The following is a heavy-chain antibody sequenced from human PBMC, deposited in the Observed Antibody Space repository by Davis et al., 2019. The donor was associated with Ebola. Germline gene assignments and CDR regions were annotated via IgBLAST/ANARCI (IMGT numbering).Heavy chain of an antibody. V-gene: IGHV4-34*01. Sequence: ESLKISCAASGFTFSSYAMSWIRQPPGKGLEWIGEINHSGSTYYSPSLQSRVTISVDTSKNQFSLKLSSVIAADTAVYYCARRGRAMDVWGQGTTVTVSS. D-gene: IGHD6-13*01. CDR3: ARRGRAMDV. CDR2: INHSGST. CDR1: GFTFSSYA. J-gene: IGHJ6*02.